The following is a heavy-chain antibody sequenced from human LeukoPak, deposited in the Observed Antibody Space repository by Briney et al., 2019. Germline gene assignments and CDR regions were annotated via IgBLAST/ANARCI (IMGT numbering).Heavy chain of an antibody. CDR1: GFTFSSYN. CDR3: ARGGGSSSWYNYYYYMDV. J-gene: IGHJ6*03. Sequence: PGGSLRLSCAASGFTFSSYNMNWVRQAPGKGLEWVSSISSSSSYIYYADSVKGRFTISRDNAKNSLYLQMNSLRAEDTAVYYCARGGGSSSWYNYYYYMDVWGKGTTVTVSS. D-gene: IGHD6-13*01. CDR2: ISSSSSYI. V-gene: IGHV3-21*01.